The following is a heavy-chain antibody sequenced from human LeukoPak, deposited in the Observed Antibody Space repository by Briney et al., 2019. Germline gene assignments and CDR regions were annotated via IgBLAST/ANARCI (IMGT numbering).Heavy chain of an antibody. J-gene: IGHJ4*02. Sequence: ASETLSLTCAVYGGSFSGYYWSWIRQPPGKGLEWIGEINHSGSTNYSPSLKSRITISVDTSKNQFSLTLSSVTAADTAVYYCARGVYCSGGSCYLPFDYWGQGSLVTASS. CDR2: INHSGST. V-gene: IGHV4-34*01. CDR3: ARGVYCSGGSCYLPFDY. CDR1: GGSFSGYY. D-gene: IGHD2-15*01.